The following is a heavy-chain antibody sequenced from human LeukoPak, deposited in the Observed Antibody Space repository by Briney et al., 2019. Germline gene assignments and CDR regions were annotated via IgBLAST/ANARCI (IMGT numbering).Heavy chain of an antibody. J-gene: IGHJ4*02. D-gene: IGHD2-15*01. CDR1: GFTFSSYW. Sequence: PGGSLRLSCAASGFTFSSYWMSWVRQAPGKGLEWVANIKQDGSGKYYADSVKGRFTISRDNSKNTLHLQMNTLRVEDTAVYYCATSLGYCSGASCFDHDYWGQGTLVTVSS. V-gene: IGHV3-7*01. CDR2: IKQDGSGK. CDR3: ATSLGYCSGASCFDHDY.